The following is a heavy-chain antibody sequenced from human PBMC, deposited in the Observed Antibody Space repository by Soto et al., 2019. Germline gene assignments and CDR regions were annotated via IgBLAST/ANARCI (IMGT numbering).Heavy chain of an antibody. J-gene: IGHJ4*02. CDR1: GGTFSSYT. CDR2: INPSGGST. D-gene: IGHD5-12*01. Sequence: GASVKVSCKASGGTFSSYTISWVRQAPGQGLEWMGIINPSGGSTSYAQKFQGRVTMTRDTSTSTVYMELSSLRSEDTAVYYCARELRMATIRAFDYWGQGTLVTVSS. CDR3: ARELRMATIRAFDY. V-gene: IGHV1-46*01.